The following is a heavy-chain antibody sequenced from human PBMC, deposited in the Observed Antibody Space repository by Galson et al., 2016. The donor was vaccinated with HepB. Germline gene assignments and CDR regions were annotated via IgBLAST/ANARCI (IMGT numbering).Heavy chain of an antibody. D-gene: IGHD1-26*01. Sequence: SLRLSCAASGFTFSTFGMHWVRQAPGKGLEWVAVIWYDGSIKYYADDVKGRFNISRDNSKNTLYLQMNSLRAEDTAVYYCVRGHSGSYYGYLDYWRQGALVTVSS. CDR3: VRGHSGSYYGYLDY. J-gene: IGHJ4*02. CDR2: IWYDGSIK. CDR1: GFTFSTFG. V-gene: IGHV3-33*01.